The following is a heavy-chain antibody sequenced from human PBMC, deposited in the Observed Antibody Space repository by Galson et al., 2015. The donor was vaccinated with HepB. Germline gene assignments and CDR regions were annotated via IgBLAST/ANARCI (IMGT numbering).Heavy chain of an antibody. CDR1: GYTFTSYG. Sequence: SVKVSCKASGYTFTSYGISWVRQAPGQGLEWMGWISAYNGNTNYAQKLQGRVTMTTDISTSTAYMELRSLRSDDTAVYYCARGPSGGYHYYYGMDVWGQGTTVTVSS. V-gene: IGHV1-18*01. D-gene: IGHD1-26*01. CDR3: ARGPSGGYHYYYGMDV. CDR2: ISAYNGNT. J-gene: IGHJ6*02.